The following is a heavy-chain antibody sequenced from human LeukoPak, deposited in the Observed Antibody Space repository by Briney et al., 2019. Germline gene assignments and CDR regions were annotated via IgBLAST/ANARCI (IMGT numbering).Heavy chain of an antibody. CDR3: ARQHDSYYYYYIDV. CDR2: LYHSDSA. Sequence: SETLSLTCAVSGVSVSNFYWSWIRQPAGKGLEWIGGLYHSDSAYYNTSLRSRVSMSVDMSKNQFSLTLSFVTAADTAVYYCARQHDSYYYYYIDVWGSGTTVTVSS. J-gene: IGHJ6*03. V-gene: IGHV4-4*07. CDR1: GVSVSNFY.